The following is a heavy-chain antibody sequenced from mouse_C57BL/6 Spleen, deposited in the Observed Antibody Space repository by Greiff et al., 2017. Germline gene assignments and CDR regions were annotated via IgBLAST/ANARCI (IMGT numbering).Heavy chain of an antibody. CDR1: GYTFTDYE. V-gene: IGHV1-15*01. J-gene: IGHJ1*03. Sequence: VKLQQSGAELVRPGASVTLSCKASGYTFTDYEMHWVKQTPVNGLEWIGAIDPETGGTAYNQKFKGKVILTADKYSSTAYMELRTLTSRDSAVYYCTRSEYRYFYVWSTGTTVTVSS. CDR3: TRSEYRYFYV. CDR2: IDPETGGT.